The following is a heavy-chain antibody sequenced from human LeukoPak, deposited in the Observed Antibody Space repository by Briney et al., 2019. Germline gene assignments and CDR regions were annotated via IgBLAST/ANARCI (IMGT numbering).Heavy chain of an antibody. D-gene: IGHD1-14*01. V-gene: IGHV3-30*04. CDR2: VSYDGNTK. J-gene: IGHJ4*02. Sequence: GGSLRLSCAASGFTFSDHPMHWARQAPGKGLEWVAIVSYDGNTKHYADSVQGRFTISRDNSKNTLYLQMNSLGAADTAVYFCARSDSWRNSDHWGQGILVTVSS. CDR1: GFTFSDHP. CDR3: ARSDSWRNSDH.